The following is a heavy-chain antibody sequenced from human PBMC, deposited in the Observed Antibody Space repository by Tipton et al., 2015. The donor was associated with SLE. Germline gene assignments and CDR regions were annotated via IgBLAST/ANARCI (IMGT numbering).Heavy chain of an antibody. CDR1: GFTFSSYW. CDR2: IRQDGGQK. V-gene: IGHV3-7*01. D-gene: IGHD5-18*01. CDR3: ARGLRDTVGLDV. Sequence: SLRLSCAASGFTFSSYWMTWVRQAPGKGLEWVANIRQDGGQKYYVDSVKGRFTISRDNAKNSVYQQMDSLRAEDTAVDYCARGLRDTVGLDVWGQGTTVAVSS. J-gene: IGHJ6*02.